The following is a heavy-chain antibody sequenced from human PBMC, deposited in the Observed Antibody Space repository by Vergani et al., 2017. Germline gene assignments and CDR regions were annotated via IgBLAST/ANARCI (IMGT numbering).Heavy chain of an antibody. CDR2: ISYSGST. J-gene: IGHJ4*02. CDR1: GGSVSSGNYY. Sequence: QVQLQESGPGLVKPSETLSLTCSVSGGSVSSGNYYWSWVRQHPGKGLEWVGYISYSGSTYYNPSLKSRVSISVDTSKNQFSLKLSSVTAADTAVYYCAAHRLKFGVVRSGIDYWGQGTLVTVSS. D-gene: IGHD3-3*01. V-gene: IGHV4-31*03. CDR3: AAHRLKFGVVRSGIDY.